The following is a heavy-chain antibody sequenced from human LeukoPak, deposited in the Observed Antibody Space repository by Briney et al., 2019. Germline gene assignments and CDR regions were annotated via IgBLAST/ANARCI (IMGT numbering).Heavy chain of an antibody. CDR3: AKEQQLEPFDY. D-gene: IGHD1-1*01. CDR1: GFTFSTYW. J-gene: IGHJ4*02. V-gene: IGHV3-74*01. Sequence: GGSLRLSCAASGFTFSTYWMHWVRQAPGKGLVWVSRINTDGSSTTYADSVKGRFTISRDNAKNSLYLQMNSLRAEDTAVYYCAKEQQLEPFDYWGQGTLVTVSS. CDR2: INTDGSST.